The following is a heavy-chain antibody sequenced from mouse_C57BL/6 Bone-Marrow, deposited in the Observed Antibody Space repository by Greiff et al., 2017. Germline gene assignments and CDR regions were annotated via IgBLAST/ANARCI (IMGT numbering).Heavy chain of an antibody. CDR3: GYGYDGYFDV. Sequence: EVQRVESGGDLVKPGGSLKLSCAASGFTFSSYGMSWVRQTPDKRLEWVATISSGGSYTYYPDSVKGRFTISRDNAKNTLYLQMSSLKSEDTAMYYCGYGYDGYFDVWGTGTTVTVSS. V-gene: IGHV5-6*01. D-gene: IGHD2-2*01. J-gene: IGHJ1*03. CDR1: GFTFSSYG. CDR2: ISSGGSYT.